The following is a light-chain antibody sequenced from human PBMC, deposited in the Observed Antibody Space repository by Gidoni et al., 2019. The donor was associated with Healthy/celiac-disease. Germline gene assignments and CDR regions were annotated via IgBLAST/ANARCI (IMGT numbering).Light chain of an antibody. J-gene: IGKJ1*01. CDR2: AAS. CDR1: QGISSY. Sequence: AIRMTQSPSSFSASTGDRVTITCRASQGISSYLAWYQQKPGKAPKLLIYAASTLQSGVPSRFSGSGSGTDFTLTISCLQSEDFATYYCQQYYSYPPWTFGKGPRWKSN. V-gene: IGKV1-8*01. CDR3: QQYYSYPPWT.